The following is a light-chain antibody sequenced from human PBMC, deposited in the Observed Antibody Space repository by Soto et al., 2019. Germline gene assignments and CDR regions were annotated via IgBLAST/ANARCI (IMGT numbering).Light chain of an antibody. CDR3: QQYGSSRIT. CDR2: GAS. Sequence: EIVLTQSPGTLSLSPGERATLSCRASQSVSSSYLAWYQQKPGQAPRLLIYGASSRATGIPDRLSGSGSGTDFTLTISRLEPEDFAVDYGQQYGSSRITFGQGTRLEIK. J-gene: IGKJ5*01. CDR1: QSVSSSY. V-gene: IGKV3-20*01.